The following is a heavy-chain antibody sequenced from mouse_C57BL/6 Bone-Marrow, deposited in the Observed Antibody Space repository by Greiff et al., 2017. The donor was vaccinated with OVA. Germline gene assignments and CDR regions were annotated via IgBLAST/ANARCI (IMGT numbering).Heavy chain of an antibody. CDR2: INPGSGGT. D-gene: IGHD1-1*01. CDR1: GYAFTNYL. V-gene: IGHV1-54*01. CDR3: ARRRYYYGSSYEYFDV. J-gene: IGHJ1*03. Sequence: QVQLQQSGAELVRPGTSVKVSCKASGYAFTNYLIEWVKQRPGQGLEWIGVINPGSGGTNYNEKFKGKATLTADKSSSTAYMQLSSLTSEDSAVYFCARRRYYYGSSYEYFDVWGTGTTVTVSS.